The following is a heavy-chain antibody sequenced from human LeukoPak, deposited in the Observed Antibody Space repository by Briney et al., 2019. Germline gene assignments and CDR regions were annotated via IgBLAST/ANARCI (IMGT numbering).Heavy chain of an antibody. Sequence: PSDTLSLPCSVSGYFLSRGYYWGWIRPPPGKGLVWIENIYHSGSTDYNPVLESRVTVSLDKSKNEFSLKLTSVTAADTAGYYCAGLARFCSGENFYEWGQGTLVTVTS. CDR1: GYFLSRGYY. D-gene: IGHD2-15*01. V-gene: IGHV4-38-2*02. CDR2: IYHSGST. CDR3: AGLARFCSGENFYE. J-gene: IGHJ4*02.